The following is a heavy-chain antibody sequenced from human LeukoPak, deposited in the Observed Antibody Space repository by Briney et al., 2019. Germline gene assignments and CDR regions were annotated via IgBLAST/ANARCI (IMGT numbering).Heavy chain of an antibody. CDR1: GFSFSNAW. V-gene: IGHV3-15*01. Sequence: GGSLRLSCAASGFSFSNAWMSWVRQAPGKGLEWVGRIKSKTEGGTIDYAAPVKGRFTTSRDDSKNTLYLQMNSLKTEDTAVYYCTTASVMRVPWGQGTLVTVSS. CDR2: IKSKTEGGTI. J-gene: IGHJ5*02. CDR3: TTASVMRVP. D-gene: IGHD4-11*01.